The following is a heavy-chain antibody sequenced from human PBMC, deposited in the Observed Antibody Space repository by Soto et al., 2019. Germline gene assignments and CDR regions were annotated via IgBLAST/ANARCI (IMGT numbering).Heavy chain of an antibody. J-gene: IGHJ4*02. CDR2: IKSETDGGTT. CDR1: GFPFNNAW. Sequence: EVQLVESGGGVVKPGGSLRLSCAASGFPFNNAWMSWVRQAPGGGLEWVARIKSETDGGTTDYAAPVEGRFTISRDDSSNTLDPQMNSLKTEDTAVYYCTTYDYIWWNHRSRRAYWGQGALVTVSS. V-gene: IGHV3-15*01. D-gene: IGHD3-16*02. CDR3: TTYDYIWWNHRSRRAY.